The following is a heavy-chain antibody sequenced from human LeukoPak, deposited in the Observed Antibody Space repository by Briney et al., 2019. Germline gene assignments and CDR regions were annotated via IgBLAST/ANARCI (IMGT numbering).Heavy chain of an antibody. CDR1: GFTFNTYG. J-gene: IGHJ4*02. D-gene: IGHD2/OR15-2a*01. V-gene: IGHV3-30*18. CDR2: ISYDGSNK. Sequence: GGSLRLSCAASGFTFNTYGMYWVRQAPGKGLEWEAVISYDGSNKYYADSVKGRFTISRDNSKNTLFLQMNSLRAEDTALYYCAKLLITRVVIPPALDSWGQGTLVTVSS. CDR3: AKLLITRVVIPPALDS.